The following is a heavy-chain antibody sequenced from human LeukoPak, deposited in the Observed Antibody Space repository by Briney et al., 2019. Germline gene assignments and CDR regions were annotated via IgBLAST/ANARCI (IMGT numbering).Heavy chain of an antibody. Sequence: GGSLRLSCSASGFTFSSYAMHWVRQAPGQGLEYVSAISRNGGSTYYADSVKGRFTISRDNSKDTLYLRMSSLRAKDTAVYYCVNERYGDYDYWGQGTLVTVSS. CDR1: GFTFSSYA. D-gene: IGHD4-17*01. J-gene: IGHJ4*02. CDR2: ISRNGGST. CDR3: VNERYGDYDY. V-gene: IGHV3-64D*09.